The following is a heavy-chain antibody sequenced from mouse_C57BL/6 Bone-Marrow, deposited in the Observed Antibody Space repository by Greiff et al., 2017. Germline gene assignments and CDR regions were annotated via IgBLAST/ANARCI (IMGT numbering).Heavy chain of an antibody. J-gene: IGHJ1*03. V-gene: IGHV5-6*01. CDR3: ARRDYGSSRYFDV. CDR2: ISSGGSYT. Sequence: EVQGVESGGDLVKPGGSLKLSCAASGFTFSSYGMSWVRQTPDKRLEWVATISSGGSYTYYPDSVKGRFTISRDNAKNTLYLQMSSLKSEDTAMYYCARRDYGSSRYFDVWGTGTTVTVSS. D-gene: IGHD1-1*01. CDR1: GFTFSSYG.